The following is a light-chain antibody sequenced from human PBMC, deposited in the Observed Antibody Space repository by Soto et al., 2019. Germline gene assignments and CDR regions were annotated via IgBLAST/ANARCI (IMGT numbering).Light chain of an antibody. V-gene: IGLV2-14*01. CDR2: EVT. CDR1: SGDIGSYNR. J-gene: IGLJ1*01. Sequence: QSALTQHASVSGSPGQSITISCTGTSGDIGSYNRVSWYQQHPGKAPKPIIYEVTDRPSGVSNRFSGSKSGNTACLTISGLQAEDEAEYYCSSYTNINTRACVFGTGTKVTVL. CDR3: SSYTNINTRACV.